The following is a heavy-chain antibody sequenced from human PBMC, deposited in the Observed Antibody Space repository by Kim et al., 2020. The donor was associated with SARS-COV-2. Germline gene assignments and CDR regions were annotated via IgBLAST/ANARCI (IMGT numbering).Heavy chain of an antibody. J-gene: IGHJ2*01. D-gene: IGHD3-22*01. CDR3: ARAGSGYSGYWYFDL. V-gene: IGHV4-31*02. Sequence: PSLKSRVTISVDTSKNQFSLKLSSVTAADTAVYYCARAGSGYSGYWYFDLWGRGTLVTVSS.